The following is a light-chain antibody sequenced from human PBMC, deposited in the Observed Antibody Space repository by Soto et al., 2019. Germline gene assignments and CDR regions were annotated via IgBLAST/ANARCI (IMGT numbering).Light chain of an antibody. Sequence: LMTLSAATVSVYPGESATLSCRASQNIYYNVAWYQHRPGQAPRLLIYRASTRAPGVPARFSGSGSGTEFTLTISSLQPEDFTVYSCLQYLNLWAFCQGAKVDIK. J-gene: IGKJ1*01. CDR3: LQYLNLWA. V-gene: IGKV3-15*01. CDR2: RAS. CDR1: QNIYYN.